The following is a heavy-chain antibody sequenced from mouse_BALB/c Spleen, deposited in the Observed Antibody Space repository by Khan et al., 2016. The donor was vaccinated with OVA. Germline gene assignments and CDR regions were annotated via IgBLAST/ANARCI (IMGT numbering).Heavy chain of an antibody. Sequence: DLVKPGASVKLSCKASGYTFTSYWINWIKQRPGQGLEWIGQIYPGSGSDYYTNIFTVKATLTVDTSSTTAYTQLCSLSSEDSAVYFVATSHYSGNGLYAMAYWGQGTSVTVSA. J-gene: IGHJ4*01. CDR3: ATSHYSGNGLYAMAY. D-gene: IGHD1-1*01. V-gene: IGHV1S41*01. CDR2: IYPGSGSD. CDR1: GYTFTSYW.